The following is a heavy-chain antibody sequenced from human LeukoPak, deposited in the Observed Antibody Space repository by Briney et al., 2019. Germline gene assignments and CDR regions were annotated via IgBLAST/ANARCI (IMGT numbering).Heavy chain of an antibody. CDR3: ARYRGKGSSWPLDV. D-gene: IGHD1-26*01. V-gene: IGHV3-7*01. J-gene: IGHJ3*01. CDR2: IKQDGSDK. CDR1: GFIFSNSW. Sequence: GGSLRLSCAASGFIFSNSWMSWVRQAPGRGLEWVANIKQDGSDKYYVDSVKGRSTISRDNAKNSLDLQMNSLRAEDTAVYYCARYRGKGSSWPLDVWGQGTIVTVSS.